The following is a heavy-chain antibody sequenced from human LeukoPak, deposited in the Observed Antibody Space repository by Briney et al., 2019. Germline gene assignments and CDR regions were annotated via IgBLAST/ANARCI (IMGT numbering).Heavy chain of an antibody. CDR2: INYSGNT. Sequence: PSETLSLTCAVYGGSLSGYYWTWIRQTPGKGLEWIGEINYSGNTNYNRSLKSRVTISADASKNQFSLRLSSVTAADTAVYYCARRGTAYCRGGNCYSDKYFDYWGQGTQVTVSS. CDR3: ARRGTAYCRGGNCYSDKYFDY. D-gene: IGHD2-15*01. J-gene: IGHJ4*02. V-gene: IGHV4-34*01. CDR1: GGSLSGYY.